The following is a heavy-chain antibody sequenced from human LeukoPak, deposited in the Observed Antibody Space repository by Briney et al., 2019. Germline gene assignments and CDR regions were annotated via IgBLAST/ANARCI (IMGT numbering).Heavy chain of an antibody. D-gene: IGHD5-24*01. V-gene: IGHV4-4*07. CDR1: GGSISTYY. J-gene: IGHJ4*02. CDR3: ARAGRRDGYNRFDY. CDR2: IYSSGST. Sequence: SETLSLTCTVSGGSISTYYWTWIRQPAGKGLEWIGRIYSSGSTNYNPSLKSRLTMTVDTSKNQFSLKLSSVTAADTAVYYCARAGRRDGYNRFDYWGQGTLVTVSS.